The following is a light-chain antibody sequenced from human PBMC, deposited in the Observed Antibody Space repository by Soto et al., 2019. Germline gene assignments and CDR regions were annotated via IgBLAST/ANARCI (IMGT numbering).Light chain of an antibody. CDR3: QQYGTSPLI. Sequence: EIVLTQSPGTLSLSPGERATLSCRASQSVSSSYLAWYQQKPAQAPRLLIYGASSRATGIPDRLSGSGSGTDFTLTISRLEPEDFAVYYCQQYGTSPLIFGGGTKVEIK. CDR1: QSVSSSY. V-gene: IGKV3-20*01. J-gene: IGKJ4*01. CDR2: GAS.